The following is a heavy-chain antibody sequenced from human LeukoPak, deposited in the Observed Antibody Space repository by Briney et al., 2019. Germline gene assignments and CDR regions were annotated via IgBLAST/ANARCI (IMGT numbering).Heavy chain of an antibody. CDR3: ATPYDILTGYYTDYYYMDV. D-gene: IGHD3-9*01. V-gene: IGHV1-69*06. CDR1: GGTFSSYA. CDR2: IIPIFGTA. Sequence: GASVKVSCKASGGTFSSYAISWVRQAPGQGLEWMGGIIPIFGTANYAQKFQGRVTITADKSTSTAYMELSSLRSEDTAVYYCATPYDILTGYYTDYYYMDVWGKGTTVTVSS. J-gene: IGHJ6*03.